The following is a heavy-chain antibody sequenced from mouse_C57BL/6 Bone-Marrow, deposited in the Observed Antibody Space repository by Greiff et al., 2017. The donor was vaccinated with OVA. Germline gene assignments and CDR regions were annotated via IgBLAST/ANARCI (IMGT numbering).Heavy chain of an antibody. CDR1: GYTFTDYE. Sequence: VQLKQSGAELVRPGASVTLSCKASGYTFTDYEMHWVKQTPVHGLEWIGAIDPETGGTAYNQKFKGKAILTADKSSSTAYMELRSLTSEDSAVYYCNYYDYGRLDVWGTGTTVTVSS. J-gene: IGHJ1*03. D-gene: IGHD2-4*01. CDR2: IDPETGGT. V-gene: IGHV1-15*01. CDR3: NYYDYGRLDV.